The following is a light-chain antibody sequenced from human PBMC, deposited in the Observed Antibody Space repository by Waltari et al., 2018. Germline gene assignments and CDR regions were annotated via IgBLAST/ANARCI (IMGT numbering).Light chain of an antibody. CDR1: SSDVCGFNF. J-gene: IGLJ2*01. Sequence: PLSASGSPGKSHAFTRTGTSSDVCGFNFVSWYQQHPGKAPRLMIYAVTKRPQGVPERISEPKSGNTATLTGSGLEAEDKADEYCGSYAGYNKVLGGGTKLSML. V-gene: IGLV2-8*01. CDR2: AVT. CDR3: GSYAGYNKV.